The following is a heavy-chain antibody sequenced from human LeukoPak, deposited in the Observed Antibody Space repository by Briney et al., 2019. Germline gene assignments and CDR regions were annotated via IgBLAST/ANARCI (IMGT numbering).Heavy chain of an antibody. D-gene: IGHD3-3*01. Sequence: SSETLSLTCSVSGDSMRGHYWTWIRQPPGKGLEWIGYIYSSGSTNYKLSIKTRVTISEDTSKNQFSLRLASVTTADTAVYYCARVPTIYGVDMYYFDYWGQGTLVTVSS. CDR1: GDSMRGHY. CDR2: IYSSGST. CDR3: ARVPTIYGVDMYYFDY. J-gene: IGHJ4*02. V-gene: IGHV4-59*11.